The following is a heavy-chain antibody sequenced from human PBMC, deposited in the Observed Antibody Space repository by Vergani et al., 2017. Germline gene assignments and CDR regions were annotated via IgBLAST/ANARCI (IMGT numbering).Heavy chain of an antibody. CDR3: AMDV. Sequence: EVQLVESGGGLVQPGGSLRLSCAASGFTFSDHYMDWVRQAPGEGLEWVGRIKSKTDGGTTDYAAPVKGRFTISRDDTKTTVYLQMNSLETEDTAYYYYAMDVWGQGTTVTVSS. CDR2: IKSKTDGGTT. J-gene: IGHJ6*02. CDR1: GFTFSDHY. V-gene: IGHV3-15*01.